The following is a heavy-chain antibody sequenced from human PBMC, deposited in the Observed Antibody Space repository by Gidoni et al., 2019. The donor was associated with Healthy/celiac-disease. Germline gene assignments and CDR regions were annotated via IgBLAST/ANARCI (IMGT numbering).Heavy chain of an antibody. J-gene: IGHJ5*02. CDR2: IYYSGST. CDR3: ARANPTVTRWGVWYDP. CDR1: GGSISSYY. Sequence: QVQLLESGPGLVKPSATLSLTCPVTGGSISSYYWCWFRQPPGKGLEWIGYIYYSGSTNYSPTLKSRVTISVDTSKNQFSLKLSSVTAADTDVYYCARANPTVTRWGVWYDPWGQGTLVTVSS. D-gene: IGHD4-17*01. V-gene: IGHV4-59*01.